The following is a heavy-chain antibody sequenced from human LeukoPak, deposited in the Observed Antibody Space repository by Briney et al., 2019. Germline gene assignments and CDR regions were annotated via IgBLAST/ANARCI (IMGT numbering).Heavy chain of an antibody. D-gene: IGHD3-9*01. CDR1: GFTFSSYA. J-gene: IGHJ4*02. CDR2: ISHDGSNK. Sequence: GGSLRLSCAASGFTFSSYAMHWVRQAPGKGLEWVAVISHDGSNKYYADSVKGRFTISRDNSKNTLYLQMNSLRAEDTAVYYCARRVDILTGLLDYWGQGTLVTVSS. V-gene: IGHV3-30*04. CDR3: ARRVDILTGLLDY.